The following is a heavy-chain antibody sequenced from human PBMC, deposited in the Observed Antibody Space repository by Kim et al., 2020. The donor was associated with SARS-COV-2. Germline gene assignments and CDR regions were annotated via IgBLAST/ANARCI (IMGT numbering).Heavy chain of an antibody. CDR1: GFTFNSYA. CDR2: ISGSGGDT. V-gene: IGHV3-23*01. J-gene: IGHJ4*02. D-gene: IGHD2-15*01. Sequence: GGSLRLSCAASGFTFNSYAMSWVRQAPGKGLEWVSAISGSGGDTYYADSVKGRFTISRDNSKNTLYLQMNSLRAEDTAVYYCAKGLVGYCSGGSCYPLDYWGQGTLVTVSS. CDR3: AKGLVGYCSGGSCYPLDY.